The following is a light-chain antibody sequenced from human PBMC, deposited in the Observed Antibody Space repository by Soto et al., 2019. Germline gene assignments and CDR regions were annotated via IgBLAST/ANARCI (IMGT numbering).Light chain of an antibody. J-gene: IGKJ4*01. CDR1: QSVSSY. Sequence: EIVLTQSPAIPSLSPGERATLSCRASQSVSSYLTWYQQKPGQAPSLLIYAASNRATGIPARFSGSGSGTDFTLTISSLEPEDSAVYYCQQRSDWPITSGGGTKVEIK. CDR3: QQRSDWPIT. V-gene: IGKV3-11*01. CDR2: AAS.